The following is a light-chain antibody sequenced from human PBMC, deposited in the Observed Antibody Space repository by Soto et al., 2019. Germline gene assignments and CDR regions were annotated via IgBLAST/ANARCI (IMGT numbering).Light chain of an antibody. Sequence: DIVLTQSPGTLSLSPGGRASLSCRASQSVSNSFLAWYQQRPGQAPRLLIYAASSRATDIPDRFSGSGSGTDFTLTISRLEPEDFAMYYCQQYGSSPATFGEGTKVEVK. J-gene: IGKJ1*01. CDR2: AAS. V-gene: IGKV3-20*01. CDR3: QQYGSSPAT. CDR1: QSVSNSF.